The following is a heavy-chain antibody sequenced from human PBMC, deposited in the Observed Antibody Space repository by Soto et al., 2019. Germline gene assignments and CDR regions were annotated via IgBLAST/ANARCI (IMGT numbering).Heavy chain of an antibody. CDR3: ARVRPRQISPYCGGDCYYFDY. CDR2: ISSSSSYI. Sequence: GGSLRLSCAASGFTFSSYSMNWVRQAPGKGLEWVSSISSSSSYIYYADSVKGRFTISRDNAKNSLYLQMNSLRAEDTAVYYCARVRPRQISPYCGGDCYYFDYWGQGTLVTVSS. CDR1: GFTFSSYS. D-gene: IGHD2-21*01. V-gene: IGHV3-21*01. J-gene: IGHJ4*02.